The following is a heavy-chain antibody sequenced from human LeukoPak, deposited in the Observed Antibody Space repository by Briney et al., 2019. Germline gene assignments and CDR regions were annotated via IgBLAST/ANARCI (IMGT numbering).Heavy chain of an antibody. V-gene: IGHV1-2*02. CDR3: ARGWGAIELPGTTHY. Sequence: ASVKVSCKASGYSFSGYCVHWVRQAPGQGLAWMGWINPNSGGTNSAQKFQGRVSMTRDTSISTAYMELSRLTSDDTAVYYCARGWGAIELPGTTHYWGQGTLVTVSS. CDR1: GYSFSGYC. J-gene: IGHJ4*02. CDR2: INPNSGGT. D-gene: IGHD1-1*01.